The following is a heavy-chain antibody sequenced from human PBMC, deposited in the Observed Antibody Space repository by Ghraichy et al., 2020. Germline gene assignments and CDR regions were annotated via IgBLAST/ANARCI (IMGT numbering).Heavy chain of an antibody. D-gene: IGHD6-13*01. CDR3: AKDVSAAAPGYYFDY. J-gene: IGHJ4*02. CDR1: GFTFSSYG. V-gene: IGHV3-30*18. Sequence: GGSLRLSCAASGFTFSSYGMHWVRQAPGKGLEWVAVISYDGSNKYYADSVKGRFTISRDNSKNTLYLQMNSLRAEDTAVYYCAKDVSAAAPGYYFDYWGQGTLVTVSS. CDR2: ISYDGSNK.